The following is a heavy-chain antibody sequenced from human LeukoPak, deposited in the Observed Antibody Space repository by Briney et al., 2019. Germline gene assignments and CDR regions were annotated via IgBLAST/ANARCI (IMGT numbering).Heavy chain of an antibody. D-gene: IGHD4-17*01. Sequence: GESLKISCKGSGYSFSSYYIAWVRQMPGKGLEWMGIIYPGDSETRYSPSFQGQVTISADRSISTAYLHWSSLKASGTAMYYCARGGDYPNNWFDPWGQGTLVTASS. V-gene: IGHV5-51*01. CDR1: GYSFSSYY. J-gene: IGHJ5*02. CDR3: ARGGDYPNNWFDP. CDR2: IYPGDSET.